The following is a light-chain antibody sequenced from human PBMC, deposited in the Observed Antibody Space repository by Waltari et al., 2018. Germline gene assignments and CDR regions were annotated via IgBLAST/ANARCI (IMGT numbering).Light chain of an antibody. J-gene: IGLJ2*01. Sequence: SYVLTQPPSVSVAPGQTARITCGGNKLGSKRGHWYQQKPGQAPVLFLYDDSDRPSGIPERFSGSNSGNTATLTISRVAAGDEADYYCHVWDSNSDHVVFGGGTKLTVL. CDR1: KLGSKR. V-gene: IGLV3-21*02. CDR3: HVWDSNSDHVV. CDR2: DDS.